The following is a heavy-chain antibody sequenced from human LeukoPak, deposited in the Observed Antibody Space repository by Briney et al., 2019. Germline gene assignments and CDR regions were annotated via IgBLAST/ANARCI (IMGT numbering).Heavy chain of an antibody. CDR2: VHHSGAT. V-gene: IGHV4-38-2*02. J-gene: IGHJ4*02. CDR1: GYSISRGYH. Sequence: SETLSLTYSVSGYSISRGYHWAWVRQPPGKGLEWIGSVHHSGATYYNPSLNSRLTISVDTSKNQFSLKMDSVTAADTAVYYCARINFNPDYWGQGTLVSVSS. D-gene: IGHD1-14*01. CDR3: ARINFNPDY.